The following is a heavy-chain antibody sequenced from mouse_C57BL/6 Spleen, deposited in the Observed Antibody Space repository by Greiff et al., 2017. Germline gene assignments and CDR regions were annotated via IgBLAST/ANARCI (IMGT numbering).Heavy chain of an antibody. CDR3: ASEGTTVADY. J-gene: IGHJ2*01. V-gene: IGHV1-81*01. Sequence: QVQLKQSGAELARPGASVKLSCKASGYTFTSYGLSWVKQRTGQGLEWIGEIYPRSGNTYYNEKFKGKATLTADKSSSTAYMELRSLTSEDSAVYFCASEGTTVADYWGQGTTRTVSA. D-gene: IGHD1-1*01. CDR2: IYPRSGNT. CDR1: GYTFTSYG.